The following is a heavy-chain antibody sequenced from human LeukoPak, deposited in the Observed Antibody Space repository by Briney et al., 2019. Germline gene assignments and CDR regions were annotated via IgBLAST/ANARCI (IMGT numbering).Heavy chain of an antibody. Sequence: PGGSLRLSCVASGFTFRNYGMHWVRQAPGKGLEWVAFIRYDESVKYYADSVKGRFTISRDNSKNTLYVQMNSLRAEDTAMYYCAKNMNYYYMDVWGTGTTVTVSS. CDR2: IRYDESVK. J-gene: IGHJ6*03. CDR1: GFTFRNYG. V-gene: IGHV3-30*02. CDR3: AKNMNYYYMDV. D-gene: IGHD2/OR15-2a*01.